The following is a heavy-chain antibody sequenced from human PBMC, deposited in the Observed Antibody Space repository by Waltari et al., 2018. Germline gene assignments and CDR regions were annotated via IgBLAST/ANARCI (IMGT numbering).Heavy chain of an antibody. CDR1: GGTFSSYA. Sequence: QVQLVQSGAEVKKPGSSVKVSCKASGGTFSSYAISWVRQDPGQGLEWMGGIIPILGIANYAQKFQGRVTITAGKSTSTAYMELSSLRSEDTAVYYCARVEGYSYGYDYYGMDVWGQGTTVTVSS. D-gene: IGHD5-18*01. CDR2: IIPILGIA. J-gene: IGHJ6*02. CDR3: ARVEGYSYGYDYYGMDV. V-gene: IGHV1-69*10.